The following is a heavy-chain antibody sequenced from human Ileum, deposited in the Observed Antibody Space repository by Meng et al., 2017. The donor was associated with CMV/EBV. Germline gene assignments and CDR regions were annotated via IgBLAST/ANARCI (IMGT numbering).Heavy chain of an antibody. CDR2: INSNSGAT. J-gene: IGHJ5*02. V-gene: IGHV1-2*02. Sequence: ASVKVSCKALGYSFTADFIFWVRQAPGQGLEWMRWINSNSGATNYAQNFQGRVTMTRDTSISTVYMDLNSLTSDDTAIYYCVPYRTSSYWFGPWGQGTLVTVSS. CDR3: VPYRTSSYWFGP. D-gene: IGHD3-16*01. CDR1: GYSFTADF.